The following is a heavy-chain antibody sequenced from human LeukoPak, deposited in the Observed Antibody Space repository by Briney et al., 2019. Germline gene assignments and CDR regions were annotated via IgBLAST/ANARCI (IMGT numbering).Heavy chain of an antibody. Sequence: KTGGSLRLSCAASGFTFSSYSMNWVRQAPGKGLEWVSSISSSSSYIYYAVSVKGRFTISRDNAKNSLYLQMNSLRAEDTAVYYCARDSEGSSWAYYFDYWGQGTLVTVSS. D-gene: IGHD6-13*01. J-gene: IGHJ4*02. CDR2: ISSSSSYI. CDR3: ARDSEGSSWAYYFDY. V-gene: IGHV3-21*01. CDR1: GFTFSSYS.